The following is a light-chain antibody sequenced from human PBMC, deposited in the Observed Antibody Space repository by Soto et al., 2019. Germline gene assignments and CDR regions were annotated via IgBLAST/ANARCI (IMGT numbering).Light chain of an antibody. CDR2: EAS. Sequence: DIQMTQSPSTLSASVGDRVTITCRASQSISGSLAWYQQKPGKAPRLLIYEASNLKSGVPSRFSGSGSGTEYTLTIISLQPDDFASYYCQQYNGYWTFGQGTKVEIK. J-gene: IGKJ1*01. CDR1: QSISGS. V-gene: IGKV1-5*03. CDR3: QQYNGYWT.